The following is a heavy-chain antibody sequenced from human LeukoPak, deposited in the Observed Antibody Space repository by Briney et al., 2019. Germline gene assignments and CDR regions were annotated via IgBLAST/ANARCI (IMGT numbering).Heavy chain of an antibody. CDR1: GFTFSSYG. V-gene: IGHV3-23*01. J-gene: IGHJ4*02. Sequence: GRSLRLSCAASGFTFSSYGMHWVRQAPGKGLEWVSAISGSGGSTYYADSVKGRFTISRDNSKNTLYLQMNSLRAEDTAVYYCARKVEYYYDSSGYRVTPGFDYWGQGTLVTVSS. D-gene: IGHD3-22*01. CDR3: ARKVEYYYDSSGYRVTPGFDY. CDR2: ISGSGGST.